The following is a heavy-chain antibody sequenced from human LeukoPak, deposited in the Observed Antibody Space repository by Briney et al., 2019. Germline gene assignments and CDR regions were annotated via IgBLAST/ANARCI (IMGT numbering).Heavy chain of an antibody. CDR2: INHSGST. V-gene: IGHV4-34*01. J-gene: IGHJ6*02. CDR3: ARGILPPLTGYYYYYYGMDV. CDR1: GGFFSGYY. Sequence: PSETLSLTCAVYGGFFSGYYWSWIRQPPGKGLEWIGEINHSGSTNYNPSLKSRVTISVDTSKNQFSLKLSSVTAADTAVYYCARGILPPLTGYYYYYYGMDVWGQGTTVTVSS. D-gene: IGHD3-9*01.